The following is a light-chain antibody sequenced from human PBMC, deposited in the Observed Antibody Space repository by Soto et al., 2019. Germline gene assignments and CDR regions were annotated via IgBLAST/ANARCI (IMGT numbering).Light chain of an antibody. V-gene: IGKV1-39*01. CDR3: QQSDTTLGI. J-gene: IGKJ2*01. CDR1: QSISSY. CDR2: GAS. Sequence: DIQMTQSPSSLSASVGDSVTINCRASQSISSYLSWYQQKPGKAPKLLIYGASSLQSGVPSRFSGSVNGTDFTLTISSLQPEDFATYYSQQSDTTLGIFVQGTKLEIK.